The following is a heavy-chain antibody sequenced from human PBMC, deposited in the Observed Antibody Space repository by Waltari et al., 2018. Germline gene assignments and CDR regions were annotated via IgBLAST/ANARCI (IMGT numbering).Heavy chain of an antibody. CDR2: ISSGSGYI. V-gene: IGHV3-21*01. CDR1: GFSFSDFS. CDR3: ARDHYTGGDLDY. J-gene: IGHJ4*02. D-gene: IGHD4-4*01. Sequence: EVQLVESGGGLVKPGGSLRLSCAASGFSFSDFSMNWVRQAPGKGLDYVSSISSGSGYIYYSDSVKGRFTISRDNAKNSLYLQMNSLRAEDTAVYYCARDHYTGGDLDYWGQGTLVTVSA.